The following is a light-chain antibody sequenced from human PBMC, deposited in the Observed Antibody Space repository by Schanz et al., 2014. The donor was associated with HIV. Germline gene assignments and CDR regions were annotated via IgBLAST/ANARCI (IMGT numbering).Light chain of an antibody. CDR3: QQYYNTPGWT. CDR1: QSVLSSTSYRHY. J-gene: IGKJ1*01. V-gene: IGKV4-1*01. CDR2: WAT. Sequence: EILMTQSPESLAVALGERATINCKCSQSVLSSTSYRHYLGWYRQKSGQPPELLIYWATDRQSGVPDRISGSGSGTDFTLTINSLQAEDVAVYYCQQYYNTPGWTFGQGTKVEIK.